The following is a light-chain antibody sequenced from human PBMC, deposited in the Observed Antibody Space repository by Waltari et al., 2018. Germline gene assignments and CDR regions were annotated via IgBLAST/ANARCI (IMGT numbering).Light chain of an antibody. V-gene: IGKV3-15*01. CDR2: GAS. CDR3: QHYNTWPPT. Sequence: ETVMTQSPATLSVSSGERAAISCRASQSVGSFLAWYQRTPGQAPRLLISGASTRASGVPARFSGSGSGTEFTLTITSLQSEDFAVYFCQHYNTWPPTFGQGAKVEI. J-gene: IGKJ1*01. CDR1: QSVGSF.